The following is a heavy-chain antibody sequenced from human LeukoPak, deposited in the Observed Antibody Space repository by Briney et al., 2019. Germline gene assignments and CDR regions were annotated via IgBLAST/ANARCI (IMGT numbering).Heavy chain of an antibody. CDR1: GFTFSSYA. CDR2: ISGSGGST. CDR3: AKEVQSPWLPLDC. Sequence: PGGSLRLSCAASGFTFSSYAMSWVRQAPGKGLQWVSSISGSGGSTYYADSVKGRFTISSDNSKNTLYLQMNSLRAEYTAVYYCAKEVQSPWLPLDCWGQGTLVTVSS. V-gene: IGHV3-23*01. D-gene: IGHD1-1*01. J-gene: IGHJ4*02.